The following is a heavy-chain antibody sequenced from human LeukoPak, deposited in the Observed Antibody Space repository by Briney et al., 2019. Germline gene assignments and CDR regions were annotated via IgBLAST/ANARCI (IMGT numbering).Heavy chain of an antibody. CDR3: ARSENWFGNFDY. J-gene: IGHJ4*02. CDR1: GFTFSSYA. Sequence: PGGSLRLSCAASGFTFSSYAMHWVRQAPGKRLEWVAVISYDGSNKYYADSVKGRFTISRDNSKNTLYLQMNSLRAEDTAVYYCARSENWFGNFDYWGQGTLVTVSS. CDR2: ISYDGSNK. V-gene: IGHV3-30*04. D-gene: IGHD3-10*01.